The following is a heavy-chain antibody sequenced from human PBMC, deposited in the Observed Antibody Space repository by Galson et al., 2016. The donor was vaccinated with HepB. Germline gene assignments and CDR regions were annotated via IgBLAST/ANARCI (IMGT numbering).Heavy chain of an antibody. J-gene: IGHJ4*02. CDR2: IYNSGTT. CDR1: GGSIRSNRYY. D-gene: IGHD6-13*01. CDR3: ARHAMRATAAGPGYFDF. V-gene: IGHV4-39*01. Sequence: SETLSLTCYVSGGSIRSNRYYWGWIRQPPGKGLEWIGSIYNSGTTYYSPSLKSRILMSVDTSNNHFSLKLRSVTAPDTAVYYYARHAMRATAAGPGYFDFWGQGKPVTVSS.